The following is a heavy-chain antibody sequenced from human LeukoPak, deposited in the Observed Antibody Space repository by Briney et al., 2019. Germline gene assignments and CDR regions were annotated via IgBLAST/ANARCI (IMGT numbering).Heavy chain of an antibody. J-gene: IGHJ4*02. CDR1: RFTFTNYA. V-gene: IGHV3-23*01. CDR2: ISGGGDST. CDR3: ARARYCSSSSCYIDY. Sequence: PGGSLRLSCAASRFTFTNYAMSWVRQAPGKGLEWVSVISGGGDSTYYADSVKGRFTISRDNAKNTLYLQMNSLRAEDTAVYYCARARYCSSSSCYIDYWGQGTLVTVS. D-gene: IGHD2-2*02.